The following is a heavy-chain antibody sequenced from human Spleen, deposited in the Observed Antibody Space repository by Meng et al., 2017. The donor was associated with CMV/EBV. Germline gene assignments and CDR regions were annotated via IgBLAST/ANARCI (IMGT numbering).Heavy chain of an antibody. D-gene: IGHD2-2*02. CDR1: GCTFSTYG. Sequence: GESRKISCAAAGCTFSTYGMHWVRQAPGKGLGWVAVISYDGSKKYYADSVKGRFTISRDNSKNTLYLQMNSLKAEDTAVYYCARGYCSSTSCYTRSAFDIWGQGTMVTVSS. CDR3: ARGYCSSTSCYTRSAFDI. J-gene: IGHJ3*02. CDR2: ISYDGSKK. V-gene: IGHV3-30*19.